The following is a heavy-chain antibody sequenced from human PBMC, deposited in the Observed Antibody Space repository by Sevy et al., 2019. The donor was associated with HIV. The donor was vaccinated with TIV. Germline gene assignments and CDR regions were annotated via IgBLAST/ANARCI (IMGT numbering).Heavy chain of an antibody. CDR1: GGSVSSGSYY. J-gene: IGHJ6*03. Sequence: SETLSLTCTVSGGSVSSGSYYWSWIRQPPGKGLEWIGYIYYSGSTNYNPSLKSRVTISVDTSKNQFSLKLSSVTAADTAVYYCARGERAFYCSGGSCYSGYYYYYMDVWGKGTTVTVFS. V-gene: IGHV4-61*01. D-gene: IGHD2-15*01. CDR3: ARGERAFYCSGGSCYSGYYYYYMDV. CDR2: IYYSGST.